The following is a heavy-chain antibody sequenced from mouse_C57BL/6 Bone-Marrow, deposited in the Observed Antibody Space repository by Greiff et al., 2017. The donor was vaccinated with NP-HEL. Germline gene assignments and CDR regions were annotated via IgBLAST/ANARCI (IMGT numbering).Heavy chain of an antibody. Sequence: VQLQQSGAELVRPGASVKLSCKASGYTFTDYYIHWVKQRPGQGLEWIARIYPGSGNTYYNEKFKGKATLTAEKSSSTAYMQLSSLTSEDSAVYFCARAGYGSSFWYFDVWGTGTTVTVSS. V-gene: IGHV1-76*01. CDR3: ARAGYGSSFWYFDV. CDR2: IYPGSGNT. D-gene: IGHD1-1*01. CDR1: GYTFTDYY. J-gene: IGHJ1*03.